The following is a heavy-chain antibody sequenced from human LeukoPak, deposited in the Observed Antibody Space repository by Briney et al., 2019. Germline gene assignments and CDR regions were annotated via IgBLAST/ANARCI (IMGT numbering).Heavy chain of an antibody. V-gene: IGHV3-74*01. CDR1: GFTFSTYW. CDR3: ARSYYDSSGYYLGDAFDI. J-gene: IGHJ3*02. CDR2: INSDGSST. D-gene: IGHD3-22*01. Sequence: GSLRLSCAASGFTFSTYWMHWVRPAPGKGLVWVSRINSDGSSTNYADSVKGRFTISRDNAKNTLYLQMNSLRAEDTAVFYCARSYYDSSGYYLGDAFDIWGQGTMVTVSS.